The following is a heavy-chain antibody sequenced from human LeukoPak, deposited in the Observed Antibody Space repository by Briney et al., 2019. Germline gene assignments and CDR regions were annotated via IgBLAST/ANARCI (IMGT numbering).Heavy chain of an antibody. V-gene: IGHV4-31*03. CDR3: ARYGDYAFDY. J-gene: IGHJ4*02. CDR1: GGSISSGNSY. Sequence: SETLSLTCSVSGGSISSGNSYWSWPRQHPEKGLEWIGYIYYSGSSYYNPSLKSRVTILVDTSKNQFSLKLTSVTAADAAVYYCARYGDYAFDYWGQGTLVTVSS. D-gene: IGHD4-17*01. CDR2: IYYSGSS.